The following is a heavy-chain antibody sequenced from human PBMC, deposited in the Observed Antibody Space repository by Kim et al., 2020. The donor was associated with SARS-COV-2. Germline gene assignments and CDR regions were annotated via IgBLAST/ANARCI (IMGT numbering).Heavy chain of an antibody. CDR3: TRRDDSRNDAAMDV. CDR1: GFTFSTYT. V-gene: IGHV3-23*01. Sequence: GGSLRLSCVASGFTFSTYTLRWVRQAPGKGLEWVSSIGSGGGTFYADSVRGRFTISRDNSKNTMYLQVNSLRVDDTAVYYCTRRDDSRNDAAMDVWGQG. D-gene: IGHD4-4*01. J-gene: IGHJ6*02. CDR2: IGSGGGT.